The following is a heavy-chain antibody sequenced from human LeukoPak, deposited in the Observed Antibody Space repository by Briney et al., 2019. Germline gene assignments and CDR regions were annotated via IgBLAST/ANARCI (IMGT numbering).Heavy chain of an antibody. CDR1: GYTFTSYD. CDR3: ARRYSNPRKREPFDY. V-gene: IGHV1-8*01. Sequence: ASVKVSCKASGYTFTSYDINWVRQATGEGLEWMGWMNPNSGNTGYAQKFQGRVTMTRNTSISTAYMELSSLRSEDTAVYYCARRYSNPRKREPFDYRGQGTLVTVSS. J-gene: IGHJ4*02. CDR2: MNPNSGNT. D-gene: IGHD4-11*01.